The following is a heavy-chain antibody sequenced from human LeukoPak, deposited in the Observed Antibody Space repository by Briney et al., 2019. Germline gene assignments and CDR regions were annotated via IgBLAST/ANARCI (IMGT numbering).Heavy chain of an antibody. Sequence: EASVKVSCKASGGTFSSNAISWVRQAPGHGLEWMGGIIPIFGTANYAQKFQGRVTITTDESTSTAYMELSNLKSEDTAVYYCARPSYYGSGSYPNWGQGTLVSVSS. J-gene: IGHJ4*02. CDR2: IIPIFGTA. V-gene: IGHV1-69*05. CDR1: GGTFSSNA. CDR3: ARPSYYGSGSYPN. D-gene: IGHD3-10*01.